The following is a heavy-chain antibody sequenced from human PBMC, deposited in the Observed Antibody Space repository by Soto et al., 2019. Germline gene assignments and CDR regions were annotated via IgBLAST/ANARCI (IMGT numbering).Heavy chain of an antibody. Sequence: SETLSLTCAFYGGTFSGYFWSWIRQPPGKGLEWIGEINHSGSTNYNPSLKSRVTISVGTSKNQFSLKLSSVTAADTAVYYCAKSAAAGTNDAFDIWGQGTMVTVSS. CDR1: GGTFSGYF. CDR3: AKSAAAGTNDAFDI. D-gene: IGHD6-13*01. J-gene: IGHJ3*02. CDR2: INHSGST. V-gene: IGHV4-34*08.